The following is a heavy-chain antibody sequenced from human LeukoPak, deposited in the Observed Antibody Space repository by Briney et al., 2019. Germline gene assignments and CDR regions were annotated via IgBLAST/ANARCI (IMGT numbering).Heavy chain of an antibody. D-gene: IGHD5-18*01. CDR2: ISYDGSNK. V-gene: IGHV3-30*18. CDR1: GFTFSSYG. Sequence: PGGSLRLSCAASGFTFSSYGMHWVRQAPGKGLEWVAVISYDGSNKYYADSVEGRFTISRDNSKNTLYLQMNTLRVEDTAAYYCAKEKYRGYSYGSGDYWGQGTLVTVSS. J-gene: IGHJ4*02. CDR3: AKEKYRGYSYGSGDY.